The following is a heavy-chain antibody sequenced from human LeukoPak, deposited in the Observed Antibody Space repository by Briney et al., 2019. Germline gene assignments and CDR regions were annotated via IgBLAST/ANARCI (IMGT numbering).Heavy chain of an antibody. Sequence: SETLSLTCTVSGGSISSSTYYWGWIRQPPGKGLEWIGNIYNSGSTYYNPSLRGRVTLSVDTSKNQFSLKLSSVTAADTAVYYCARVHPSFPSWELPYSYYYYYYYMDVWGKGTTVTVSS. V-gene: IGHV4-39*07. J-gene: IGHJ6*03. CDR3: ARVHPSFPSWELPYSYYYYYYYMDV. D-gene: IGHD1-26*01. CDR1: GGSISSSTYY. CDR2: IYNSGST.